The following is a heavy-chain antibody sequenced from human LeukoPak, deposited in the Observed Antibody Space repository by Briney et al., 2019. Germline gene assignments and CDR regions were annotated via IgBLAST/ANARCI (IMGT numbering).Heavy chain of an antibody. CDR3: ARDNSITGGTRGGYY. CDR2: ISKSSALK. CDR1: GYDFSGYT. J-gene: IGHJ4*02. V-gene: IGHV3-21*04. D-gene: IGHD2/OR15-2a*01. Sequence: PGGSLRLSCVASGYDFSGYTFTWVRQAPGKGLEYVSSISKSSALKYYAESVRGRFTISRDNAKNSLYLQMNSLRAEDTAVYYCARDNSITGGTRGGYYWGQGTLVTVSS.